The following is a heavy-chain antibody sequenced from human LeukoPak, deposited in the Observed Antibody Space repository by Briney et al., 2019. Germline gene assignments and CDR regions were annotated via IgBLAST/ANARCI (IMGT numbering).Heavy chain of an antibody. Sequence: SETLSLTCTVSGGSISSYYWSWIRQPPGKGLEWIGYIYYSGSTNYNPSLKSRVTISVDTSKNQFSLKLSSVTAADTAVYYCARDHYGKTNWFDPWGQGTLVTVSS. CDR2: IYYSGST. CDR1: GGSISSYY. J-gene: IGHJ5*02. V-gene: IGHV4-59*01. D-gene: IGHD4-17*01. CDR3: ARDHYGKTNWFDP.